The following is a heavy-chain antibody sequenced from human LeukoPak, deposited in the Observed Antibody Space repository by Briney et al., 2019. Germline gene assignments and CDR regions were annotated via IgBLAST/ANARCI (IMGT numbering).Heavy chain of an antibody. CDR2: IIGSGGST. D-gene: IGHD3-22*01. CDR3: AEPAYDSSGYGGENAFDI. V-gene: IGHV3-23*01. J-gene: IGHJ3*02. Sequence: QSGGCLRLSCAASGFTFSSYALSWVRQAPGKGLEWVSAIIGSGGSTYYADSVKGRFTISRDNSKNTLYLQMNSLRAKDTAVYYCAEPAYDSSGYGGENAFDIWGQGKMVTVSS. CDR1: GFTFSSYA.